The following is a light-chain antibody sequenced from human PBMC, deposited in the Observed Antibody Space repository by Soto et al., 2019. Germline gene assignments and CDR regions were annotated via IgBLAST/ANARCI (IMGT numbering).Light chain of an antibody. CDR2: SNN. J-gene: IGLJ1*01. CDR1: SSNIGVNT. Sequence: QSVLTQTPSASGTPGQRVTISCSGSSSNIGVNTVKWYQHVPGTAPTLVIYSNNQRPSGVPDRFSGSRSGTSASLAISGLQSEDEADYYCAAWDDNMSGGHYIFGPGTKLTVL. CDR3: AAWDDNMSGGHYI. V-gene: IGLV1-44*01.